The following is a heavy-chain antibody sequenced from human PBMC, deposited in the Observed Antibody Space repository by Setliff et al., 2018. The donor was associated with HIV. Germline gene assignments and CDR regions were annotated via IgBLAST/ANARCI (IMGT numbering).Heavy chain of an antibody. D-gene: IGHD3-22*01. V-gene: IGHV4-39*01. CDR2: LYYSGSS. CDR3: ARRPSPYYYYDSSGYSGGNVDY. J-gene: IGHJ4*02. Sequence: PSETLSLTCTVSGGSVNTVSYYWGWIRQPPGKGLEWIGDLYYSGSSHYNPSLKSRVTISVDTSRNQFSLRLSSVTAADTAVYYCARRPSPYYYYDSSGYSGGNVDYWGQGTLVTVSS. CDR1: GGSVNTVSYY.